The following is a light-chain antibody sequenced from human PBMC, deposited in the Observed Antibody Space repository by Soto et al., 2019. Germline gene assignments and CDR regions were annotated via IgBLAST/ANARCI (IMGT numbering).Light chain of an antibody. CDR2: GAS. CDR1: ESIRSS. Sequence: EIVMTQSPATLSVSPGEGATLSCRAGESIRSSLAWYQQKPGQAPRLLKYGASTRATGIPGRFSGSGSGTEFTLTISSLQSEDFAVYYCQQYKSWTSITFGQGTRLEIK. CDR3: QQYKSWTSIT. V-gene: IGKV3-15*01. J-gene: IGKJ5*01.